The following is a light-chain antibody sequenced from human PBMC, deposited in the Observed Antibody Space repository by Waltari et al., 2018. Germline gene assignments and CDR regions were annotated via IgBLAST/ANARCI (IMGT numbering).Light chain of an antibody. J-gene: IGKJ1*01. Sequence: DIQMTQSPSSLSASVGDRVTITCRASQDITNELVWFQQRPGKAPKRLIYAASSRQSGVPSRFSGSGFGTEFTLTIGSLQPEDFATYYCLQHNNYPRTFGQGTKVEIK. CDR2: AAS. CDR3: LQHNNYPRT. V-gene: IGKV1-17*01. CDR1: QDITNE.